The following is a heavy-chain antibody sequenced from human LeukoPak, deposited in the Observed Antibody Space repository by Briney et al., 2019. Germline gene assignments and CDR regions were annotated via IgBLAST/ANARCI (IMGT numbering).Heavy chain of an antibody. CDR3: ARDVDTAMVPPEGFDY. Sequence: ASVKVSCKASGYTFTGYYMHWVRQAPGQGLEWMGWINPNSGGTNYAQKFQGRVTMTRDTSISTAYMELSRLRSDDTAVYYCARDVDTAMVPPEGFDYWGQGTLVTVSS. V-gene: IGHV1-2*02. D-gene: IGHD5-18*01. CDR2: INPNSGGT. CDR1: GYTFTGYY. J-gene: IGHJ4*02.